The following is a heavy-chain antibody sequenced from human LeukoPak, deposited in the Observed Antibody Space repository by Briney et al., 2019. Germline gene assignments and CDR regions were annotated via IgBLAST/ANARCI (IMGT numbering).Heavy chain of an antibody. CDR1: GGTFSSYA. CDR3: ASYNLPYYDFWSGYQDAFDI. V-gene: IGHV1-69*05. J-gene: IGHJ3*02. CDR2: VIPIFGTA. D-gene: IGHD3-3*01. Sequence: ASVKVSCKASGGTFSSYAISWVRQAPGQGLEWMGGVIPIFGTANYAQKFQGRVTITTDESTSTAYMELSSLRSEDTAVYYCASYNLPYYDFWSGYQDAFDIWGQGTMVTVSS.